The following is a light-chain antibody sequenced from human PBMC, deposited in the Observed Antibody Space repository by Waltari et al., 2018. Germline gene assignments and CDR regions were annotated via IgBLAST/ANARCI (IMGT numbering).Light chain of an antibody. Sequence: EIVMTQFPATLSVSPGDRATLSCRASQNVRTKLAWYQQKTGQAPRPLIYGASTRATGIPARFSGSGSGTDFTLIISSLQSEDFATYYCQQYNTYSGTFGQGTKVEIK. CDR1: QNVRTK. CDR3: QQYNTYSGT. V-gene: IGKV3-15*01. J-gene: IGKJ1*01. CDR2: GAS.